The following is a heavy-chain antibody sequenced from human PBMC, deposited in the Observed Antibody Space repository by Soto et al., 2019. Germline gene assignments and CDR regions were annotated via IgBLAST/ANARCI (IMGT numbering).Heavy chain of an antibody. CDR3: ARRLSTGWFFDF. Sequence: GESLKISCKGSGYSFTSYRIGWVRQMPGKGLEWMGIIYPGDSDTRYSPSFQGQVAFSADKSISTAYLQWSGLKASDTAIYYCARRLSTGWFFDFWRQGTLVTVSS. D-gene: IGHD6-19*01. CDR2: IYPGDSDT. CDR1: GYSFTSYR. V-gene: IGHV5-51*01. J-gene: IGHJ4*02.